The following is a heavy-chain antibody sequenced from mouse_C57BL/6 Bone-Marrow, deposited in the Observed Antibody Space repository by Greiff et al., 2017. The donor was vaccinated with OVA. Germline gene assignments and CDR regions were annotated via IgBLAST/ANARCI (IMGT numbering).Heavy chain of an antibody. Sequence: EVKLVESGTVLARPGASVKMSCKTSGYTFTSYWMHWVKQRPGQGLEWIGAIYPGNSDTSYNQKFKGKAKLTAVTSASTAYMELSSLTNEDSAVYYCVLYGNFHYFDYWGQGTTLTVSS. J-gene: IGHJ2*01. CDR1: GYTFTSYW. D-gene: IGHD2-1*01. CDR3: VLYGNFHYFDY. CDR2: IYPGNSDT. V-gene: IGHV1-5*01.